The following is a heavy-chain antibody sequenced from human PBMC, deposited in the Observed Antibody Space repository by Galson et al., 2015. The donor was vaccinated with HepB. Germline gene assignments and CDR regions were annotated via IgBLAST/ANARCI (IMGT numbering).Heavy chain of an antibody. V-gene: IGHV3-74*01. CDR1: GFTLSSHW. J-gene: IGHJ4*02. Sequence: SLRLSCAASGFTLSSHWMHWVRQAPGKGLMWVSRIENDGSETSYADSVNGRFTISRDNARNTLCLQMHSLRAEDTAVYYCSTIFDSPSDSPSDSWGQGTLVTVSS. D-gene: IGHD3-3*01. CDR2: IENDGSET. CDR3: STIFDSPSDSPSDS.